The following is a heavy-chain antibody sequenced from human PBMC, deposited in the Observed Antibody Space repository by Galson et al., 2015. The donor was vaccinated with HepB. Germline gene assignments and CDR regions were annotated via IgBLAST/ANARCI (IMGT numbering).Heavy chain of an antibody. D-gene: IGHD2-15*01. CDR2: ISPKYGGT. J-gene: IGHJ4*02. V-gene: IGHV1-2*02. Sequence: SVKVSCKASGYSLSDHNIHWVRQAPGRGLEWMGWISPKYGGTKNAQKFQGRVTMTRDTSISTAYMELSSLGSDDTAVYYCTRGGGRYHVDYWGQGTLVTVSS. CDR1: GYSLSDHN. CDR3: TRGGGRYHVDY.